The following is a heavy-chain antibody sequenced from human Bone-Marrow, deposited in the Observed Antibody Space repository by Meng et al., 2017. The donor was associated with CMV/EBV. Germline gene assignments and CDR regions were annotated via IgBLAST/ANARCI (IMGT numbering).Heavy chain of an antibody. V-gene: IGHV4-34*01. Sequence: ESLKISCAASGFTFSNAWMSWVRQAPGKGLEWIGEINHSGSTNYNPSLKSRVTISVDTSKNQFSLKLSSVTAADTAVYYCASGPQWLAPVDYWGQGTLVTVSS. CDR3: ASGPQWLAPVDY. CDR1: GFTFSNAW. CDR2: INHSGST. J-gene: IGHJ4*02. D-gene: IGHD6-19*01.